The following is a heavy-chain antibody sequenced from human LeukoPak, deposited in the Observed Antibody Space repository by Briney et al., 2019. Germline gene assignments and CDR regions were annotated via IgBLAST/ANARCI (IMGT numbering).Heavy chain of an antibody. V-gene: IGHV3-23*01. CDR1: GFTFSSYA. CDR2: ISGSGGST. CDR3: AKDVSSWDLNWFDP. Sequence: PGGSLRLSCAASGFTFSSYAMSWVRRAPGKGLEWVSAISGSGGSTYYADSVKGRFTISRDNSKNTLYLQMNSLRAEDTAVYYCAKDVSSWDLNWFDPWGQGTLVTVSS. J-gene: IGHJ5*02. D-gene: IGHD1-26*01.